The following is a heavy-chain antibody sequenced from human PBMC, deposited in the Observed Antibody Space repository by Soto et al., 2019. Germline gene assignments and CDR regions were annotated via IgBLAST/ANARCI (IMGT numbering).Heavy chain of an antibody. CDR1: GFSLSTSGVG. J-gene: IGHJ4*02. CDR3: AHRRMRTLGGGFDY. V-gene: IGHV2-5*02. Sequence: QITLKESGPPLVKPTQTLTLTCTFSGFSLSTSGVGAGWIRQPPGKALEWLALIYWDDDKRYNPSLNRRLTVTKDTSKNQMVLTMTNMDPVDTATYFCAHRRMRTLGGGFDYWGQGTLVTVSS. D-gene: IGHD3-16*01. CDR2: IYWDDDK.